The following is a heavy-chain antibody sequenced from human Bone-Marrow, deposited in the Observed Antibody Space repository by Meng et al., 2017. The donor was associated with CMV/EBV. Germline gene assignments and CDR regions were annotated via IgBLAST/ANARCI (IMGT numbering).Heavy chain of an antibody. V-gene: IGHV3-30*02. CDR2: IRYDGSNK. D-gene: IGHD6-19*01. CDR1: GFTFSSYG. J-gene: IGHJ4*02. Sequence: GESLKISCAASGFTFSSYGMHWVRQAPGKGLEWVAFIRYDGSNKYYADSVKVRFTISRDNSKNTLYLQMNSLRAEDTAVYYCARDLGEPRSSGWYFSGTTAVGGGLDYWGQGTLVTVSS. CDR3: ARDLGEPRSSGWYFSGTTAVGGGLDY.